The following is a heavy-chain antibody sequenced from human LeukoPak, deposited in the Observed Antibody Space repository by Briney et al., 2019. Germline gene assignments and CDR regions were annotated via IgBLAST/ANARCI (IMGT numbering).Heavy chain of an antibody. V-gene: IGHV4-39*07. CDR3: ARANYYDNSGYSRGAFDI. D-gene: IGHD3-22*01. CDR1: GGSISSSSYY. J-gene: IGHJ3*02. CDR2: IFHSGST. Sequence: SETLSLTCTASGGSISSSSYYWGWIRQPPGKGLEWIGSIFHSGSTYYNSSLKSRVTISVDTSKNQFSLKLSSVTAADTAVYSCARANYYDNSGYSRGAFDIWGQGTVVTVSS.